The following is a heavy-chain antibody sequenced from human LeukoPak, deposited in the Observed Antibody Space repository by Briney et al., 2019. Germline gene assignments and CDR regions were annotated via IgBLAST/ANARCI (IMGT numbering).Heavy chain of an antibody. Sequence: GGSLRLSCPASGFSFSSHWMSWVRQAPGKGLEWVANIKQDGSEKKYVDSVKGRFTISRDNAKNSPYLQMNSLRAEDTAMYYCARGRYYDSSGRFDYWGQGTLVTVSS. CDR3: ARGRYYDSSGRFDY. V-gene: IGHV3-7*01. J-gene: IGHJ4*02. D-gene: IGHD3-22*01. CDR1: GFSFSSHW. CDR2: IKQDGSEK.